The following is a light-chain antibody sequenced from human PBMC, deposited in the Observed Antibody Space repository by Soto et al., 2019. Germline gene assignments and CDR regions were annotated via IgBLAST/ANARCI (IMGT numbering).Light chain of an antibody. J-gene: IGLJ1*01. Sequence: QSALTQPASVSGSPGQSITISCTGTSSDVGGYNYVSWYQQHPGKAPKLMIYDVTNRPSGISNRFSGSKSGNTASLTISGLQAEDEVDYYCSSYTSTSTYVFGTGTKSPS. CDR1: SSDVGGYNY. CDR3: SSYTSTSTYV. CDR2: DVT. V-gene: IGLV2-14*01.